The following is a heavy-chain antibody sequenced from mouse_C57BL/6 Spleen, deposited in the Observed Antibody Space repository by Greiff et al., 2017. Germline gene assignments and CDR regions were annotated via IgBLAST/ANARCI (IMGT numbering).Heavy chain of an antibody. CDR3: AREGDGYYAVFAY. CDR1: GYTFTSYW. J-gene: IGHJ3*01. CDR2: INPSNGGT. V-gene: IGHV1-53*01. D-gene: IGHD2-3*01. Sequence: QVQLKEPGTELVKPGASVKLSCKASGYTFTSYWMHWVKQRPGQGLEWIGNINPSNGGTNYNEKFKGKATLTVDKSSSPAYMQLSSLTSEDSAVYYCAREGDGYYAVFAYWGQGTLVTVSA.